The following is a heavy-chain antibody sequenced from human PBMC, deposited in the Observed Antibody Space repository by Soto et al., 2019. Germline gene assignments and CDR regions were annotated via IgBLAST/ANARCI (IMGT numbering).Heavy chain of an antibody. CDR2: IKSKTDGGTT. D-gene: IGHD2-2*01. CDR3: TTEGQVPAAMPAFFFDY. V-gene: IGHV3-15*01. Sequence: EVQLVESGGGLVKPGGSLRLSCAASGFTFSNAWMSWVRQAPGKGLEWVGRIKSKTDGGTTDYAAPVKGRFTISRDDSNNTLYLQMNSLKTEDTAVYYWTTEGQVPAAMPAFFFDYWGQGTLVTVSS. J-gene: IGHJ4*02. CDR1: GFTFSNAW.